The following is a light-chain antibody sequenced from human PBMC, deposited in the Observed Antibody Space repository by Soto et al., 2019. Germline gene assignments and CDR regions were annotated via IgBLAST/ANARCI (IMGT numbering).Light chain of an antibody. CDR2: DVS. CDR3: SSYTSSSTLLYV. Sequence: QSALTQPASVSGSPGQSITISCTGTSSAVGGYNYVSWYQQHPGKAPKLMIYDVSNRPSVVSNRFSGSKSGNTASLTISGLQAEDEADDYCSSYTSSSTLLYVFGTGTKLTVL. CDR1: SSAVGGYNY. V-gene: IGLV2-14*01. J-gene: IGLJ1*01.